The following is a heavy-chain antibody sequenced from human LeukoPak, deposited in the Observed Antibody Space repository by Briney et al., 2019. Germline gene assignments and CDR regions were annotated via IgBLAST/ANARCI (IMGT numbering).Heavy chain of an antibody. CDR1: GFTFSSYG. CDR3: AKVATRGTGDYMDV. V-gene: IGHV3-23*01. CDR2: ISAGGGST. D-gene: IGHD2-8*02. Sequence: GGSLRLSCAASGFTFSSYGMSWVRQAPGKGLEWVSSISAGGGSTYYADSVKGRFTISRDNSKSTQYLQMNSLRAEDTAVYHCAKVATRGTGDYMDVWGKGTTVTVSS. J-gene: IGHJ6*03.